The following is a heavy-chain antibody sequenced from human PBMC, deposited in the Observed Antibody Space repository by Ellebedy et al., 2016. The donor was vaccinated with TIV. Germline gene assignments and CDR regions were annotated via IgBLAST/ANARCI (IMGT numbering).Heavy chain of an antibody. CDR2: IYPGDSDT. Sequence: GESLKISCKGSGYSFTSYWIGWVRQMPGKGMEWMGIIYPGDSDTRYSPSFQGQVTIPDDKSISTAYLQWSSLKASDTAMSYVALKRTGGGYSGSFDFDYWGQGTLVTVSS. D-gene: IGHD1-26*01. V-gene: IGHV5-51*01. CDR3: ALKRTGGGYSGSFDFDY. J-gene: IGHJ4*02. CDR1: GYSFTSYW.